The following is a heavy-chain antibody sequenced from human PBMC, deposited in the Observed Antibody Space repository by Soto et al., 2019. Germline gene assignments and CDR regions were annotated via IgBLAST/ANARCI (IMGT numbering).Heavy chain of an antibody. CDR1: GFIFSTYA. Sequence: GESLKISCAASGFIFSTYAMSWVRQAPGKGLEWVSGISGSGGSTYYADFVKGRFTISRDNSKKTLYLQMNSLRAEDTAIYYCARQIVVATTRFDPWGQGTLVTVSS. J-gene: IGHJ5*02. V-gene: IGHV3-23*01. CDR3: ARQIVVATTRFDP. D-gene: IGHD2-15*01. CDR2: ISGSGGST.